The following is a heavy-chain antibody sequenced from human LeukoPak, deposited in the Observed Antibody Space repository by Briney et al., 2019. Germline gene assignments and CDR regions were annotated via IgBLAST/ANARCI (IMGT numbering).Heavy chain of an antibody. V-gene: IGHV4-39*01. Sequence: SETLSLTCTVSGGSISSSSYYWGWIRQPPGKGLEWIGSIYYSGSTYCNPSLKSRVTISVDTSKNQFSLKLSSVTAADTAVYYCARRNYGDYERMIWGQGTMVTVSS. J-gene: IGHJ3*02. CDR2: IYYSGST. CDR3: ARRNYGDYERMI. D-gene: IGHD4-17*01. CDR1: GGSISSSSYY.